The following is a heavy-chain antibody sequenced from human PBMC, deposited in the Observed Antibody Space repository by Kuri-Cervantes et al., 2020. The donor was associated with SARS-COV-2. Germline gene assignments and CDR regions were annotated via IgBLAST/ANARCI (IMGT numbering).Heavy chain of an antibody. CDR3: ARVGSALRRDFDY. D-gene: IGHD6-25*01. J-gene: IGHJ4*02. CDR2: IYHSGST. Sequence: SETLSLTCTVSGGSISSGYYWGWIRQPPGKGLEWIGSIYHSGSTYYNPSLKSRVTISVDTSKNQFSLKLSSVTAADTAVYYCARVGSALRRDFDYWGQGTLVTVSS. CDR1: GGSISSGYY. V-gene: IGHV4-38-2*02.